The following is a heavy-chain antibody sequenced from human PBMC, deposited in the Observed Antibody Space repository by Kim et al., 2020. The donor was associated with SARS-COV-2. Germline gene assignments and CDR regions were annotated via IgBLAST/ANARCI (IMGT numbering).Heavy chain of an antibody. V-gene: IGHV3-21*01. CDR2: ISRSSSYI. J-gene: IGHJ6*02. Sequence: GGSLRLSCAASGLTFSSCDMNWVRQAPGKGLEWVSYISRSSSYIYYAGSVKGRFTISRDNAKNSLYLQMDSLRAEDTAVYYCASDDGEQARWSGMDVWGQGTTVSVSS. D-gene: IGHD6-6*01. CDR3: ASDDGEQARWSGMDV. CDR1: GLTFSSCD.